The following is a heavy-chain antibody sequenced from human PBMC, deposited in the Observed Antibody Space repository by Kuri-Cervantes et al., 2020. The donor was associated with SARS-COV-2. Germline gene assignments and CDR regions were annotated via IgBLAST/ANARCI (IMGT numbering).Heavy chain of an antibody. Sequence: GESLKISCAASGFTFSSYAMSQVRQAPGKGLEWVSAISGSGSSTYYADPVKGRFTISRDNSKNTLYLQMNSLRAEDTAVYYCSKHYCSSTSCSYYFDYWGQGTLVTVSS. D-gene: IGHD2-2*01. CDR3: SKHYCSSTSCSYYFDY. CDR2: ISGSGSST. CDR1: GFTFSSYA. J-gene: IGHJ4*02. V-gene: IGHV3-23*01.